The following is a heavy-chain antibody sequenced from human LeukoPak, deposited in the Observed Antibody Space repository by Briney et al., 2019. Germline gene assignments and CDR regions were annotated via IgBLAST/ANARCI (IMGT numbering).Heavy chain of an antibody. Sequence: PSETLSLTCTVSGGSISSYYWSWIRQPPGKGLEWIGYIYYSGSTNYNPSLKSRVTISVDTSKNQFSLKLSSVTAADTAVYYCARDRESGERYMDVWGKGTTVTVSS. J-gene: IGHJ6*03. V-gene: IGHV4-59*01. CDR3: ARDRESGERYMDV. CDR1: GGSISSYY. D-gene: IGHD2-21*01. CDR2: IYYSGST.